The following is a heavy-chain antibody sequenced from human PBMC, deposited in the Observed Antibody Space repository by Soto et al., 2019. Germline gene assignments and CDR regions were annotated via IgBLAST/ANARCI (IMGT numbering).Heavy chain of an antibody. CDR1: GGTFSSYA. CDR3: ARGGSSGSYFVGFYYYYGMDV. J-gene: IGHJ6*02. D-gene: IGHD1-26*01. V-gene: IGHV1-69*13. CDR2: IIPIFGTA. Sequence: SVKVSCKASGGTFSSYAISCVRQAPGQGLEWIGGIIPIFGTANYAQKFRGRVTITADESTSTAYMELSSLRSEDTAVYYCARGGSSGSYFVGFYYYYGMDVWGQGTTVTVSS.